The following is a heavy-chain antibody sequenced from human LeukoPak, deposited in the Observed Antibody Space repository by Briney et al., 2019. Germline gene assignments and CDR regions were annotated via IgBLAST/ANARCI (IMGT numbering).Heavy chain of an antibody. CDR1: GGSISSGGYY. Sequence: SETLSLTCTVSGGSISSGGYYWSWIRQHPGKGLEWIGYIYYSGSTYYNPSLKSRVTISVDTSKNQFSLKLSSVTAADTAVYYCATKAVAEKNWFDPWGQGTLVTVSS. J-gene: IGHJ5*02. V-gene: IGHV4-31*03. D-gene: IGHD6-19*01. CDR3: ATKAVAEKNWFDP. CDR2: IYYSGST.